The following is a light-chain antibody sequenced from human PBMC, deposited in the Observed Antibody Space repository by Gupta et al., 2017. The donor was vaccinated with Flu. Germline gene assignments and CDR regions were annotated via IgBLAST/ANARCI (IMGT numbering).Light chain of an antibody. CDR1: SSDVGGYNY. Sequence: QSALTQPASVSGSPGQSITISCTGTSSDVGGYNYVSWYQQHPGKAPKLMIYEVSNRPSGVSNRFSGSKSGNTASLTISGLQAEDEADYYCSSNTSSSTSRVFGGGTKLTVL. V-gene: IGLV2-14*01. CDR3: SSNTSSSTSRV. CDR2: EVS. J-gene: IGLJ3*02.